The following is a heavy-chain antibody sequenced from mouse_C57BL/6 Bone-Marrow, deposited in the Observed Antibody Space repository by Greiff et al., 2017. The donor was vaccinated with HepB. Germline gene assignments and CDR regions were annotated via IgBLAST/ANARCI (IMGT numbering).Heavy chain of an antibody. CDR1: GFNIKDDY. J-gene: IGHJ4*01. CDR2: IDPENGDT. CDR3: TKGSNHYYYAMDY. Sequence: VQLQQSGAELVRPGASVKLSCTASGFNIKDDYMHWVKQRPEQGLEWIGWIDPENGDTEYASKFQGKATITADTSSNTAYLQLSSLTSEDTAVYYCTKGSNHYYYAMDYWGQGTSVTVSS. V-gene: IGHV14-4*01. D-gene: IGHD2-5*01.